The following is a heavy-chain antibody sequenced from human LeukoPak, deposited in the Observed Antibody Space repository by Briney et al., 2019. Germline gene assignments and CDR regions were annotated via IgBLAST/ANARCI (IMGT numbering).Heavy chain of an antibody. V-gene: IGHV3-7*01. Sequence: GGSLRLSCEASGFTFTTYSMTWVRQAPGKGLEWVANMRQDGNEKYYVDSVRGRFTISRDNAKNSLYLQMNSLRAEDTAVYYCATDRRGSNGYWGQGTLVTVSS. CDR1: GFTFTTYS. CDR2: MRQDGNEK. CDR3: ATDRRGSNGY. J-gene: IGHJ4*02. D-gene: IGHD3-10*01.